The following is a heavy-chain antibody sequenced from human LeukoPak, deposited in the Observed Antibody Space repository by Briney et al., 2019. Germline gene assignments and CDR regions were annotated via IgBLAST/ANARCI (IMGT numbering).Heavy chain of an antibody. D-gene: IGHD1-26*01. CDR2: IYTSGST. CDR3: ARDLIVGATHY. V-gene: IGHV4-61*02. J-gene: IGHJ4*01. CDR1: GASISSGSYD. Sequence: SETLSLTCTVAGASISSGSYDWSWIRQPAGKGLEWIGRIYTSGSTNNNPSLKRPFTITVDRAKTTFSLKLSSVTAADTAVYYCARDLIVGATHYWGQGTLVTVSS.